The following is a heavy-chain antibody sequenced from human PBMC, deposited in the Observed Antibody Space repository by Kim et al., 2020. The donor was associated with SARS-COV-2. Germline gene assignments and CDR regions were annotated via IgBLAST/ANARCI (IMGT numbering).Heavy chain of an antibody. Sequence: ASVKVSCKASGYTFTSYAMHWVRQAPGQRLEWMGWINAGNGNTKYSQKFQGRVTITRDTSASTAYMELSSLRSEDTAVYYCARESKFTVVVAAKGPSYNWFDPWGQGTLVTVSS. D-gene: IGHD2-15*01. CDR1: GYTFTSYA. J-gene: IGHJ5*02. CDR3: ARESKFTVVVAAKGPSYNWFDP. CDR2: INAGNGNT. V-gene: IGHV1-3*01.